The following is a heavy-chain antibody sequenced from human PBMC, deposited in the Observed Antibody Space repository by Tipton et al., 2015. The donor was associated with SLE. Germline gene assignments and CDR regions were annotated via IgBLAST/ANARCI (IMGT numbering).Heavy chain of an antibody. Sequence: TLSLTCTVSGGSISSYYWSWIRQPPGKGLEWIGYIYYSGSTNYNPSLKSRVTISVDTSKNQFSLKLSSVTAADTAVYYCARVSLSSGWYVLWYFDLWGRGTLVTVSS. D-gene: IGHD6-19*01. CDR1: GGSISSYY. CDR2: IYYSGST. CDR3: ARVSLSSGWYVLWYFDL. J-gene: IGHJ2*01. V-gene: IGHV4-59*01.